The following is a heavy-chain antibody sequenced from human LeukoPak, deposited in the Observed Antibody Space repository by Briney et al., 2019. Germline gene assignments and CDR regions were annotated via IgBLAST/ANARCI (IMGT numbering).Heavy chain of an antibody. D-gene: IGHD2-15*01. Sequence: PSETLSLTCTVSGGSISSYYWSWLRQPPGKGLEWIGYIYYSGSTNYNPSLKSRVTISVDTSKNQFSLKLSSVTAADTAVYYCARPLHGIAGFDYWGQGTLVTVSS. CDR2: IYYSGST. V-gene: IGHV4-59*01. CDR1: GGSISSYY. J-gene: IGHJ4*02. CDR3: ARPLHGIAGFDY.